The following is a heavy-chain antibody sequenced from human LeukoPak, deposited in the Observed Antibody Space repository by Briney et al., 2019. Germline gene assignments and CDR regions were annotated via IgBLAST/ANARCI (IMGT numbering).Heavy chain of an antibody. V-gene: IGHV3-21*01. J-gene: IGHJ5*01. Sequence: GGSLRLSCAASGFTFSSYSMNWLRQAPGKGLEWVSSISSSSSYIYYADSVKGRFTISRDNAKNSLYLQMNSLRAEDTAVYYCARDRSSGGHDSWGQGTLVTDSS. CDR3: ARDRSSGGHDS. CDR1: GFTFSSYS. D-gene: IGHD1-14*01. CDR2: ISSSSSYI.